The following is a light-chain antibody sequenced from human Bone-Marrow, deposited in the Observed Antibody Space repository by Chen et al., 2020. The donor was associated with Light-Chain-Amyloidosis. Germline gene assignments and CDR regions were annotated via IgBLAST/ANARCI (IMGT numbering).Light chain of an antibody. J-gene: IGKJ4*01. Sequence: IVLTQSPGTLPLSPGEGPNLSCRASQTISSNYLTWYQQKFGQAPRLLIYGSSSRATGIPGRFTGSGSGTDFTLTINRLEPEDFAMYYCQQYGTSPLTFGGGTKVEIK. CDR1: QTISSNY. V-gene: IGKV3-20*01. CDR3: QQYGTSPLT. CDR2: GSS.